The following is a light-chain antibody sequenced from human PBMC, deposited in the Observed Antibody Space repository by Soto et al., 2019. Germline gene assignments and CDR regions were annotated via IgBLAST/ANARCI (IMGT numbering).Light chain of an antibody. CDR3: GTWDSSLSAGVV. Sequence: QSVLTQPPSVSAAPGQKVTISCSGSSSNIGNNYVSWYQQLPGTAPKLLIYDNNKRPSGIPDRFSGSKSGTSATLGITGLQTGDEADYYCGTWDSSLSAGVVFGGETKLTVL. CDR2: DNN. J-gene: IGLJ2*01. CDR1: SSNIGNNY. V-gene: IGLV1-51*01.